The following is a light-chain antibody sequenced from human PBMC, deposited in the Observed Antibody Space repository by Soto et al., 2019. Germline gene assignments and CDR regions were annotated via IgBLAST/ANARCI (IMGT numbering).Light chain of an antibody. Sequence: IHLTQSPSSLSASVEDRVTITCLASQGISNFLDWYQQKTGKAPKLLIYAASTLQSGVPSRLSGSGYGTDLTITISDVQTEDFEIYYYHQRQSWPRTFGQGTKVDI. CDR2: AAS. V-gene: IGKV1-9*01. J-gene: IGKJ1*01. CDR1: QGISNF. CDR3: HQRQSWPRT.